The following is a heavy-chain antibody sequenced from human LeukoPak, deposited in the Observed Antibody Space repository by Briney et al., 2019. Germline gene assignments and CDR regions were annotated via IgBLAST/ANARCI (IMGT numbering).Heavy chain of an antibody. CDR2: INHSGST. D-gene: IGHD3-22*01. V-gene: IGHV4-34*01. CDR1: GVSFSGYY. J-gene: IGHJ3*02. CDR3: ARRRYYDSSGYYGTAHAFDI. Sequence: SETLSLTCAVYGVSFSGYYWSWIRQPPGKGLEWIGEINHSGSTNYNPSLKSRVTISVDTSKNQFSLKLSSVTAADTAVYYCARRRYYDSSGYYGTAHAFDIWGQGTMVTVSS.